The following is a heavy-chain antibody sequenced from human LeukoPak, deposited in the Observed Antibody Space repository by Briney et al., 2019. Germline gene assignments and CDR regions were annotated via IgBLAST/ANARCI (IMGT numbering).Heavy chain of an antibody. CDR1: GFSFSSYV. J-gene: IGHJ3*02. CDR3: ARGLGSSTSRHTFDI. CDR2: ISGSGGST. V-gene: IGHV3-23*01. D-gene: IGHD2-2*01. Sequence: GGSLRLSCAASGFSFSSYVMSWVRQAPGKGLEWVSAISGSGGSTYFADSVKGRFTISRDNSKNTLYLQMNSLSAEDTAIYYCARGLGSSTSRHTFDIWGQGIMVTVSS.